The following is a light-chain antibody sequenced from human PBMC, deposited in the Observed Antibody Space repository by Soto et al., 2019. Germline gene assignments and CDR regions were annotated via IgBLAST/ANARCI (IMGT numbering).Light chain of an antibody. J-gene: IGKJ1*01. CDR1: QSVSTY. Sequence: EIVLTQSPATLSLSPGERATLSCRASQSVSTYLAWYQQKPGQAPRLLIYHASNRATGIPARFSGSGSGTDFTLTISSLEPEDFAVYYCQQRGTFGQGTKVEI. V-gene: IGKV3-11*01. CDR2: HAS. CDR3: QQRGT.